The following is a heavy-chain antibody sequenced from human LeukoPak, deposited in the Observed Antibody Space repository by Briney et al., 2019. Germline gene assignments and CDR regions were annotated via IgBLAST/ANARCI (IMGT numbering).Heavy chain of an antibody. D-gene: IGHD3-22*01. CDR1: GGSISSNRYY. V-gene: IGHV4-39*07. CDR3: ARANYYDSSGYSRGAFDI. Sequence: PSETLSLTCTVSGGSISSNRYYWGWIRQPPGKGLEWIGSFYYSGSTYYNPSLKSRVTISVDTSKNQFSLKVSSVTAADTAVYYCARANYYDSSGYSRGAFDIWGQGTMVTVSS. CDR2: FYYSGST. J-gene: IGHJ3*02.